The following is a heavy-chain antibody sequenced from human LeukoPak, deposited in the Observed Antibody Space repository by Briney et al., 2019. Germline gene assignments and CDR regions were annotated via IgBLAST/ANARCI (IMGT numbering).Heavy chain of an antibody. CDR1: GYTFTGYY. J-gene: IGHJ5*02. V-gene: IGHV1-2*02. D-gene: IGHD6-13*01. CDR2: INPDSGGT. Sequence: ASVKVSCKASGYTFTGYYMHWERQAPGQGLEWMGWINPDSGGTNYAQKFQGRVTMTRDTSISTAYMELSSLRSDDTAVYYCARDPGYSRIWNWFDPWGQGTLVTVSS. CDR3: ARDPGYSRIWNWFDP.